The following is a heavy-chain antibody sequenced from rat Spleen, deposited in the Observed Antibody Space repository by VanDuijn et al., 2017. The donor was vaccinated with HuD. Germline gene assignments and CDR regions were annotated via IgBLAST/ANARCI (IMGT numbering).Heavy chain of an antibody. CDR3: ATAGTRISRFAY. CDR2: ISPSGGST. J-gene: IGHJ3*01. V-gene: IGHV5S23*01. CDR1: GFTFSDYN. Sequence: EVQLVESGGGLVQPGRSLKLSCAASGFTFSDYNMAWVRQAPTKGLEWVASISPSGGSTSYRDSVKGRFTISRDNAISTLYLQMDSLRSEDTATYYCATAGTRISRFAYWGQGTLVTVSS. D-gene: IGHD1-4*01.